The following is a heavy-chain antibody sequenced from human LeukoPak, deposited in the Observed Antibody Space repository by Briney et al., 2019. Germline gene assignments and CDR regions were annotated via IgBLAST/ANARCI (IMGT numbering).Heavy chain of an antibody. V-gene: IGHV5-51*01. CDR3: ARRRSVYGDFQPVVY. D-gene: IGHD4-17*01. CDR1: GYSFANNW. Sequence: GESLKISCKGSGYSFANNWIAWVRQMPGKGLEWMGIIHPGDSDTRYRPSFQGQVTISADKSISTAYLQWSSLKASDTAMYYCARRRSVYGDFQPVVYWGQGTLVTVSS. CDR2: IHPGDSDT. J-gene: IGHJ4*02.